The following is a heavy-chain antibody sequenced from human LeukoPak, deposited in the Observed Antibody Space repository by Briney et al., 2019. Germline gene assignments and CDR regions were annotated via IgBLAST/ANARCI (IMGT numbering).Heavy chain of an antibody. CDR1: GFTFSSYS. J-gene: IGHJ4*02. V-gene: IGHV3-23*01. D-gene: IGHD2/OR15-2a*01. CDR2: ISGSGGST. Sequence: GGSLRLSCAASGFTFSSYSMNWVRQAPGKGLEWVSAISGSGGSTYYADSVKGRFTISRDNSKNTLYLQMNSLRAEDTAVYYCAKGSGNTVDYWGQGTLVTVSS. CDR3: AKGSGNTVDY.